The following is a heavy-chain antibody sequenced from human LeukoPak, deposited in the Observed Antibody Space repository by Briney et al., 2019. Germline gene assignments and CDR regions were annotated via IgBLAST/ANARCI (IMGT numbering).Heavy chain of an antibody. V-gene: IGHV4-39*07. J-gene: IGHJ4*02. CDR1: GGSISSSSYY. CDR3: ARDFARRYYDSSGYYDY. D-gene: IGHD3-22*01. Sequence: PSETLFLTCTVSGGSISSSSYYWGWLRQPPGKGLEWFGSIYYSGSTYYNPSLKSRVTISVDTSKNQFSLKLSSVTAADTAVYYCARDFARRYYDSSGYYDYWGQETLVTVSS. CDR2: IYYSGST.